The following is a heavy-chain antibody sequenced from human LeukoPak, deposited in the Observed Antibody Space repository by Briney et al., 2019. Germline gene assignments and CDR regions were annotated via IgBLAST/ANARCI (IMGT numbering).Heavy chain of an antibody. Sequence: PGGSLRLSCAASGFTLRSSWMTWVRQAPGKGLEWVANIKEDESESNYVDSVKGRFTISRDNAKNSLYLQMNSLGAEDTAVYYCARNTVSAAGDYWGQGTLVIVSS. CDR2: IKEDESES. CDR3: ARNTVSAAGDY. CDR1: GFTLRSSW. V-gene: IGHV3-7*01. J-gene: IGHJ4*02. D-gene: IGHD4-17*01.